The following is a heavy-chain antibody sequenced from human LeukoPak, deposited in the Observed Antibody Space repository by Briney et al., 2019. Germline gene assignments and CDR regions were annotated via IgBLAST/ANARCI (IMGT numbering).Heavy chain of an antibody. D-gene: IGHD5-12*01. V-gene: IGHV3-11*06. CDR1: GFTFSAFY. Sequence: GGSLRLSCEASGFTFSAFYMSWIRQTPGKGLEYLSYLKGDNGDINYADSVRGRFTISRDNTKNSLYLQMNNLRAEDTAVYYCARVLRGYASYEGNWGQGTLVTVSS. CDR3: ARVLRGYASYEGN. J-gene: IGHJ4*02. CDR2: LKGDNGDI.